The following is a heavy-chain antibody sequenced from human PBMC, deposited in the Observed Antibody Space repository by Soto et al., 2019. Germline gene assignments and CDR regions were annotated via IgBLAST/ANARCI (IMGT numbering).Heavy chain of an antibody. CDR2: VYYTGST. J-gene: IGHJ4*02. D-gene: IGHD3-22*01. CDR3: ARGRTVRNYADDSSDYFYFSDC. CDR1: GDSISTFY. Sequence: SETLSLTCTVSGDSISTFYWGWMRQSPGKELEWIGYVYYTGSTNYNPSLKSRVTISVDRSKNQFSLKLTSANAADTAVYYCARGRTVRNYADDSSDYFYFSDCWDQGTKVTVST. V-gene: IGHV4-59*01.